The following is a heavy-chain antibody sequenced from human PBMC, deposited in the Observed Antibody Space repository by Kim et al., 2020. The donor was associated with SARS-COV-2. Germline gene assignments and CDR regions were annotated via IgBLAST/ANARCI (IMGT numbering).Heavy chain of an antibody. J-gene: IGHJ4*02. D-gene: IGHD5-12*01. Sequence: SETLSLTCAVYGGSFSGYYWSWIRQPPGKGLEWIGEINHSGSTNYNPSLKSRVTISVDTSKNQFSLKLSSVTAADTAVYYCARGRGRWLQLGTPYFDYWGQGTLVTVSS. CDR2: INHSGST. CDR1: GGSFSGYY. V-gene: IGHV4-34*01. CDR3: ARGRGRWLQLGTPYFDY.